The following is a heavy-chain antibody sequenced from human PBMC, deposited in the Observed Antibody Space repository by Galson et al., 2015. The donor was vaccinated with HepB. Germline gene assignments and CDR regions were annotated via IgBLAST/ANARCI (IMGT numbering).Heavy chain of an antibody. J-gene: IGHJ2*01. CDR2: IKQDGTEK. D-gene: IGHD3-3*01. CDR1: GFTFSSYW. Sequence: SLRLSCAASGFTFSSYWMSWVRQAPGKGLEWVANIKQDGTEKYYVDSVKGRFTISRDNVKNLLYLQMNSLRAEDTAVYYCASDYDPSARPLWYSDLWGRGSLVTGSS. V-gene: IGHV3-7*01. CDR3: ASDYDPSARPLWYSDL.